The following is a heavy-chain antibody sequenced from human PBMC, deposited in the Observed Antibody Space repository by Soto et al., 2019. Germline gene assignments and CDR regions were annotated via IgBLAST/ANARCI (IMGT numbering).Heavy chain of an antibody. V-gene: IGHV4-39*01. J-gene: IGHJ4*02. CDR1: GGSISSSSYY. CDR3: ARHKAGSFFSGSYGPSFYY. Sequence: PSETLSLTCTVSGGSISSSSYYWGWIRQPPGKGLEWIGSIYYSGSTYYNPSLKSRVTISVDTSKNQFSLKLSSVTAADTAVYYCARHKAGSFFSGSYGPSFYYWGQGTLVTVSS. D-gene: IGHD3-10*01. CDR2: IYYSGST.